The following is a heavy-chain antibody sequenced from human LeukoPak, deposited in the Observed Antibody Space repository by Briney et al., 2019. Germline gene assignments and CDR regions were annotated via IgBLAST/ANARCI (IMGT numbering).Heavy chain of an antibody. Sequence: ASVKVSCKASGYTFTGYYMHWVRQAPGQGLEWMGWINPNSGGTNYAQKFQGRVTMTRDTSISTAYMELSRLRSDGTAVYYCARDPVYCSGGSCSHFDYWGQGTLVTVSS. CDR2: INPNSGGT. CDR1: GYTFTGYY. CDR3: ARDPVYCSGGSCSHFDY. J-gene: IGHJ4*02. D-gene: IGHD2-15*01. V-gene: IGHV1-2*02.